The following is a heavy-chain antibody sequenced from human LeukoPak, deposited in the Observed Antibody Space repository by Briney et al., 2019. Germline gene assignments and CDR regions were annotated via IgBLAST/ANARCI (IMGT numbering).Heavy chain of an antibody. Sequence: SVKVSCKASGGTFSSYGISWVRQAPGQGLEWMGRIIPIFGTANYAQKFQGRVTITADKSTSTAYMELSSLRSEDTAVYYCASIAVTTDYYYYGMDVWGKGTTVTVSS. CDR2: IIPIFGTA. CDR3: ASIAVTTDYYYYGMDV. D-gene: IGHD4-17*01. J-gene: IGHJ6*04. CDR1: GGTFSSYG. V-gene: IGHV1-69*06.